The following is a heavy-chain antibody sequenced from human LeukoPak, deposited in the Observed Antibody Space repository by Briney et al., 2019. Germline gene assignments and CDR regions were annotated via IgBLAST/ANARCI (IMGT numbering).Heavy chain of an antibody. Sequence: GGSLRLSCAASVSTFCSYWMHWVRQAPGKGLVWVSRIKSDGSTNYADSVKGRFTISRDNAKNTLSLQMNSLRTEDTGVYYCARAPSEIGGYYPEYFRHWGQGTLVTVSS. CDR3: ARAPSEIGGYYPEYFRH. D-gene: IGHD3-22*01. CDR2: IKSDGST. V-gene: IGHV3-74*01. CDR1: VSTFCSYW. J-gene: IGHJ1*01.